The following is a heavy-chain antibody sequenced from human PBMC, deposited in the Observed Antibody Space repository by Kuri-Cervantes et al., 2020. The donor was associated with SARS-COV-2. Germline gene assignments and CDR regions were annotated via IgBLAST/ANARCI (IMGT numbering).Heavy chain of an antibody. D-gene: IGHD5-12*01. CDR1: GGSFSGYY. CDR3: ARIRLRIFDY. J-gene: IGHJ4*02. CDR2: INHSGST. Sequence: LSLTCAVYGGSFSGYYWSWIRQPPGKGLEWIGEINHSGSTNYNPSLKSRVTISVDTSKNQFSLKLSSVTAADTAVYYCARIRLRIFDYWGQGTLVTVSS. V-gene: IGHV4-34*01.